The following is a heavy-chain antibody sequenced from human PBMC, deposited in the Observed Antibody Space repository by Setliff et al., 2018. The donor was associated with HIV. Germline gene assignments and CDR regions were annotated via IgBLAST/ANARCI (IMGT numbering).Heavy chain of an antibody. Sequence: SETLSLTCAVSGSFISSDHYWGWIRQPPGKGLEWIGYIYSSGTTQYNPSVESRVTMSLDTSRDQFSLNLRSVTAADTAVYFCARLIHTGLLYFDFWGLGTLVTVSS. V-gene: IGHV4-38-2*01. CDR1: GSFISSDHY. J-gene: IGHJ4*02. CDR2: IYSSGTT. CDR3: ARLIHTGLLYFDF. D-gene: IGHD2-8*02.